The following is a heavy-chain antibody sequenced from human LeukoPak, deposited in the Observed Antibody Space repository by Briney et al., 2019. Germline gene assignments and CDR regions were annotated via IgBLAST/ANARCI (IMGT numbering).Heavy chain of an antibody. V-gene: IGHV4-34*01. CDR2: INHSGST. D-gene: IGHD3-22*01. CDR1: GGSISSYY. J-gene: IGHJ3*02. Sequence: SETLSLTCTVSGGSISSYYWSWIRQPPGKGLEWIGEINHSGSTNYNPSLKSRVTISVDTSKNQFSLKLSSVTAADTAVYYCARDPNYYDSSGYAFDIWGQGTMVTVSS. CDR3: ARDPNYYDSSGYAFDI.